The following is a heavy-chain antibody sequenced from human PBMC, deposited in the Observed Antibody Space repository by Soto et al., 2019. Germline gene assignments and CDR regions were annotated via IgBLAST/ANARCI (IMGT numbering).Heavy chain of an antibody. CDR1: GYTFTSYG. CDR3: ARAPQLYSSSSSWFDP. J-gene: IGHJ5*02. CDR2: ISAYNGNT. D-gene: IGHD6-6*01. V-gene: IGHV1-18*01. Sequence: ASVKVSCKASGYTFTSYGISWVRQAPGQGLEWMGWISAYNGNTNYAQKLQGRVTMTTDTSTSTAYMELRSLRSDDTAVYYCARAPQLYSSSSSWFDPWGQGTLVTVPQ.